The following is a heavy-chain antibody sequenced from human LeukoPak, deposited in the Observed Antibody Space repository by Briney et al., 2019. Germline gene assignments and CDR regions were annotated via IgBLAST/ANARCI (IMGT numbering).Heavy chain of an antibody. CDR2: IGGSGTTI. D-gene: IGHD3-10*01. V-gene: IGHV3-11*01. CDR1: GFTFSDYY. J-gene: IGHJ4*02. CDR3: ARFAGSGSDYNDY. Sequence: GGSLRLSCAASGFTFSDYYMSWIRQAPGKGLEWVSYIGGSGTTIFYAHSVKGRFTISRDNAKNSLYLQMNSLRAEDTAVYYCARFAGSGSDYNDYWGQGTLITVSS.